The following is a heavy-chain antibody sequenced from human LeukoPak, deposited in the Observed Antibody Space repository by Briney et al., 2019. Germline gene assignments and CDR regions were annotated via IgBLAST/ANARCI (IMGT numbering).Heavy chain of an antibody. J-gene: IGHJ4*02. V-gene: IGHV4-59*12. CDR1: GGSISSYY. CDR3: AIPVWFARSFDY. Sequence: NTSETLSLTCTVSGGSISSYYWSWIRQPPGKGLEWIGYIYYSGSTNYNPSLKSRVTISVDTSKNQFSLKLSSVTAADTAVYYCAIPVWFARSFDYWGQGTLVTVSS. CDR2: IYYSGST. D-gene: IGHD3-10*01.